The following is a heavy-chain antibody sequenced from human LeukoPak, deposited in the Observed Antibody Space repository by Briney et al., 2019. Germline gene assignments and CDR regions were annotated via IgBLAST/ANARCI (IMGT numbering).Heavy chain of an antibody. Sequence: GGSLRLSCAASGFTFSSYSMNWVRQAPGKGLEWVSYISSSSSTIYYADSVKGRLTISRDNAKNSLYLQMNSLRAEDTAVYYCARDWADCGGDCYSWGYFDYWGQGTLVTVSS. CDR2: ISSSSSTI. V-gene: IGHV3-48*01. J-gene: IGHJ4*02. CDR1: GFTFSSYS. D-gene: IGHD2-21*01. CDR3: ARDWADCGGDCYSWGYFDY.